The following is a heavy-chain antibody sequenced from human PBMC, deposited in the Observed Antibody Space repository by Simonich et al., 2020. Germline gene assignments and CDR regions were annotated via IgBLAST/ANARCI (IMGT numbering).Heavy chain of an antibody. CDR1: GFTLSSYA. D-gene: IGHD7-27*01. J-gene: IGHJ5*02. V-gene: IGHV3-30*07. Sequence: QVQLVESGGGVVQPGRSLRLSCAASGFTLSSYAMHWVRQAPGRGLEGVAVISYEVSNKDDADSVKGRFTISRDNSKNTLYLQMNSLRAEDTAVYYCARDRNWGWFDPWGQGTLVTVSS. CDR2: ISYEVSNK. CDR3: ARDRNWGWFDP.